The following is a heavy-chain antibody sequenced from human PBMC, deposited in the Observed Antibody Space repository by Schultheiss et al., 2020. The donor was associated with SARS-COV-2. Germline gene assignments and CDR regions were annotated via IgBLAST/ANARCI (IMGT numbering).Heavy chain of an antibody. V-gene: IGHV3-23*01. CDR2: ISGSGGST. CDR3: ARDPCSTNCPFDY. CDR1: GFTVSYNY. Sequence: GESLKISCAASGFTVSYNYMSWVRQAPGKGLEWVSAISGSGGSTYYADSVKGRSTISRDNSKNTLYLQMNSLRAEDTAVYYCARDPCSTNCPFDYWGQGTLVTVSS. J-gene: IGHJ4*02. D-gene: IGHD2-2*01.